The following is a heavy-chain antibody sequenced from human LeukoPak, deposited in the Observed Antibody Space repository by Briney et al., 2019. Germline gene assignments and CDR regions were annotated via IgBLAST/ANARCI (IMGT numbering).Heavy chain of an antibody. CDR2: ISSSSYI. D-gene: IGHD3-22*01. CDR1: GFTFSSYS. J-gene: IGHJ4*02. V-gene: IGHV3-21*01. Sequence: GGSLRLSCAASGFTFSSYSMNWVRQAPGKGLEWVSSISSSSYIYYADSVKGRFTISRDNAENSLYLQMNSLRAEDTAVYYCARRAYYDSSGYDPFDYWGQGTLVTVSS. CDR3: ARRAYYDSSGYDPFDY.